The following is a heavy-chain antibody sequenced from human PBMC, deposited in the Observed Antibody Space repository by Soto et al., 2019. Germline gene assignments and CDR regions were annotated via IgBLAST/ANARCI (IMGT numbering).Heavy chain of an antibody. Sequence: QVQLQESGPGLVKPSETLSLICTVSGASVNNYYWSWIRQPAGGGLEWIGRVLTNGGANYNPSLKSRVSMSVDTSKNQFSLNLRSVTAADTAIYFCAGDFTPNSYNYGLDVWGQGTTVTV. CDR2: VLTNGGA. V-gene: IGHV4-4*07. J-gene: IGHJ6*02. CDR1: GASVNNYY. CDR3: AGDFTPNSYNYGLDV.